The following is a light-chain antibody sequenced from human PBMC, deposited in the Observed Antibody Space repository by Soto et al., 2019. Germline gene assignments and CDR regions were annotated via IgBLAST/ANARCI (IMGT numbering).Light chain of an antibody. CDR1: QSVSNN. Sequence: EVVMTQSPATLSVSPGERATLSCRASQSVSNNLAWYQQKPGQAPRLLIYGASTRATGIPARFSGSGSGTEFSLTISSLQSEDFAVYYCQQYSNWPQTFGQGTKVDIK. CDR2: GAS. CDR3: QQYSNWPQT. J-gene: IGKJ1*01. V-gene: IGKV3-15*01.